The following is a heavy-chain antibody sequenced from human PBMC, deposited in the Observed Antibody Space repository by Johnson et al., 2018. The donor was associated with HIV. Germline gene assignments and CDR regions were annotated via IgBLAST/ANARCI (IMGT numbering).Heavy chain of an antibody. J-gene: IGHJ3*02. D-gene: IGHD3-22*01. V-gene: IGHV3-30-3*01. CDR1: GFTFSNYA. CDR3: AKDLSTAYYDSSEDTFDI. CDR2: ISYDGSNK. Sequence: VQLVESGGGVVQPGRSLRLSCAASGFTFSNYAMDWVRQAPGKGLEWVAVISYDGSNKYYADSVKGRFTISRDNSKNTLYLQMNSLRAEDTAVYYCAKDLSTAYYDSSEDTFDIWGQGTMVTVSS.